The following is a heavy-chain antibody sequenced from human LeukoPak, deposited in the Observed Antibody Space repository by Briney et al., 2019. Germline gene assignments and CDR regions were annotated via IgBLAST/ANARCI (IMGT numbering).Heavy chain of an antibody. V-gene: IGHV1-18*01. CDR2: ISAYNGNT. CDR3: ARGVTTVPYSPCRE. J-gene: IGHJ4*02. Sequence: ASVKVSCKASGYTFTSYGISWVRQAPGQGLEWMGWISAYNGNTNYAQKLQGRVTMTTDTSTSTAYMELRSLRSDDTAVYYCARGVTTVPYSPCREWGQGTLVTVSS. CDR1: GYTFTSYG. D-gene: IGHD1-1*01.